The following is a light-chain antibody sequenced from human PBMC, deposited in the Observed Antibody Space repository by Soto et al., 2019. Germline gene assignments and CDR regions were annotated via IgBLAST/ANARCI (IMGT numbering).Light chain of an antibody. Sequence: QSVLTQPPSVSGAPGQRVTISCTGSGSNIGAGSYVHWYQQLPGTAPKLLIYGNINRPSGVPDRFSGSQSGTSASLAITGLQAEDEADYYCQSFDISLIGWVFGGGTQLTV. V-gene: IGLV1-40*01. J-gene: IGLJ3*02. CDR3: QSFDISLIGWV. CDR2: GNI. CDR1: GSNIGAGSY.